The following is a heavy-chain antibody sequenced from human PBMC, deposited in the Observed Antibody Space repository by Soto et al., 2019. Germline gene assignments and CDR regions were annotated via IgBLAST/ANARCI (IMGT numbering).Heavy chain of an antibody. J-gene: IGHJ6*02. CDR3: ARGDTWTFRPINGMDV. Sequence: GASVKVSCKASGGTFSSYAISWVRQAPGQGLEWMGGIIPIFGTANYAQKFQGRVTITADESTSTAYMELSSLRSEDTAVYYCARGDTWTFRPINGMDVWGQGSTVTVSS. CDR1: GGTFSSYA. CDR2: IIPIFGTA. V-gene: IGHV1-69*13. D-gene: IGHD1-20*01.